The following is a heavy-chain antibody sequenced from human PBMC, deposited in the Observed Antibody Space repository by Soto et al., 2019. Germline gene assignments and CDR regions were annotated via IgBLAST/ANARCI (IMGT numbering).Heavy chain of an antibody. D-gene: IGHD6-13*01. CDR1: GFTFSSYG. CDR2: IWYDGSNK. V-gene: IGHV3-33*01. J-gene: IGHJ4*02. Sequence: LRLSCAASGFTFSSYGMHWVRQAPGKGLEWVAVIWYDGSNKYYADSVKGRFTISRDNSKNTLYLQMNSLRAEDTAVYYCAGESEGHSAAIDYWGQGTLVTVSS. CDR3: AGESEGHSAAIDY.